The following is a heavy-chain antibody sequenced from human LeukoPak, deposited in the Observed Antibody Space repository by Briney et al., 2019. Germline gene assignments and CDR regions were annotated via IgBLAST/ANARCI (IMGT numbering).Heavy chain of an antibody. J-gene: IGHJ4*02. CDR1: GFTFSSYA. CDR3: AKVLSGSQDY. V-gene: IGHV3-23*01. Sequence: GGSLRLSCAASGFTFSSYALSWVRQAPGKGLEWVSTISGSGDSTYYADSVKGRFTISRDNSKNTLYLQMNNLRVEDTAVFYCAKVLSGSQDYWGQGTLVTVFS. CDR2: ISGSGDST. D-gene: IGHD1-26*01.